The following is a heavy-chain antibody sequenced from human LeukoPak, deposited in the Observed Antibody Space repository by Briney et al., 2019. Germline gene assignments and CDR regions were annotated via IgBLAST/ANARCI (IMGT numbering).Heavy chain of an antibody. D-gene: IGHD1-26*01. J-gene: IGHJ4*02. Sequence: SETLSLTCTVSGGSVSSSGYYWGWIRQPPGKGLEWIGSIYYSGTTYYNPSLKSRVTISVYTSKNQFSLKLTSVTAADTAVYYCAKMGSANFDYWGQGTLVTVSS. CDR2: IYYSGTT. V-gene: IGHV4-39*01. CDR1: GGSVSSSGYY. CDR3: AKMGSANFDY.